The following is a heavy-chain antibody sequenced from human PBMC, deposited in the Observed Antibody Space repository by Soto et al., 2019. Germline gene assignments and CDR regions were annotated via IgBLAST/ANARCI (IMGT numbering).Heavy chain of an antibody. D-gene: IGHD1-26*01. CDR1: GYTFTRFG. J-gene: IGHJ5*02. Sequence: ASVKVSCKASGYTFTRFGISWVRQAPGQGLEWMGWISADNGKTKYAQKIQGRVTMTTDTSTTTAYMELRSLRSDDTAVYYCARWISGSPSDWFDPWGQGTLGTVSS. CDR2: ISADNGKT. CDR3: ARWISGSPSDWFDP. V-gene: IGHV1-18*04.